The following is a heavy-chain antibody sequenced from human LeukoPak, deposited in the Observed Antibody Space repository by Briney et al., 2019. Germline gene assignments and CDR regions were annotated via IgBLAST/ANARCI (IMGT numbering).Heavy chain of an antibody. CDR3: ARDRHIAAAVYYYYMDV. D-gene: IGHD6-13*01. Sequence: ASVKVSCKASGHTFTGYYMHWVRQAPGQGLEWMGWINPNSGDTNYAQNFQGRVTMTRDTSISTAYMELSRLRSDDTAVYYCARDRHIAAAVYYYYMDVWGKGTPVTVSS. CDR1: GHTFTGYY. J-gene: IGHJ6*03. CDR2: INPNSGDT. V-gene: IGHV1-2*02.